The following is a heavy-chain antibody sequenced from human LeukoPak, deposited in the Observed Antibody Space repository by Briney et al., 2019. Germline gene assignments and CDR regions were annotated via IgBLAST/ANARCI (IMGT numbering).Heavy chain of an antibody. V-gene: IGHV4-39*07. CDR3: ARVPLTDSAYDSLFGFDY. CDR1: GVSISSSSYY. CDR2: IYYSGST. Sequence: TPSETLSLTCTVSGVSISSSSYYWGWIRQPPGKGLEWIGSIYYSGSTYYNPSLKSRVTISVDTSKNQFSLKLSSVTAADTAVYYCARVPLTDSAYDSLFGFDYWGQGTLVTVSS. J-gene: IGHJ4*02. D-gene: IGHD5-12*01.